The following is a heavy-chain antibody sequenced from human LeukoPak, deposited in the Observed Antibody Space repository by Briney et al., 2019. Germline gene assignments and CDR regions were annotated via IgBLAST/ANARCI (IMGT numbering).Heavy chain of an antibody. V-gene: IGHV1-8*03. D-gene: IGHD6-19*01. J-gene: IGHJ4*02. Sequence: ASVKVSCKASRYTFTTYDINWVRRATGQGLEWMGWMNPNSGYTGYAQKFQGRVTITRDTSISTAYMELSSLRSEDTAVYYCARVAGSIDYWGQGTLVTVSS. CDR2: MNPNSGYT. CDR3: ARVAGSIDY. CDR1: RYTFTTYD.